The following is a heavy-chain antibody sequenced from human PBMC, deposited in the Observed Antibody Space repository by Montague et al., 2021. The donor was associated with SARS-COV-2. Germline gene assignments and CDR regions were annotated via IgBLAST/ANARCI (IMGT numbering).Heavy chain of an antibody. D-gene: IGHD3-3*01. CDR2: ITHSGST. CDR1: TDSFSGYY. V-gene: IGHV4-34*01. Sequence: SETLSITCAVYTDSFSGYYWSWIRQSPGKGLEWIGEITHSGSTNHNPSLQSRVTISVDKSKKQVSLKLRSLTAADTAVYYCARGADYDFWSGFLRYKWFGPWGQGTPVIVSS. CDR3: ARGADYDFWSGFLRYKWFGP. J-gene: IGHJ5*02.